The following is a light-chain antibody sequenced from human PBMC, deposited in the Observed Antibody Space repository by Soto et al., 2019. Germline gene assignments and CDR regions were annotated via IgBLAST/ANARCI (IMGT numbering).Light chain of an antibody. CDR3: NSYRSSTTRYV. CDR2: DAT. V-gene: IGLV2-14*03. CDR1: SSDVGGYNY. J-gene: IGLJ1*01. Sequence: QSVLTQPASVSGSPGQSITISCTGTSSDVGGYNYVSWYQQYPGKAPKLIISDATDRPSGISSRFSGSKSGNTASLTISGLQAEDEADYYCNSYRSSTTRYVFGTGTKVTVL.